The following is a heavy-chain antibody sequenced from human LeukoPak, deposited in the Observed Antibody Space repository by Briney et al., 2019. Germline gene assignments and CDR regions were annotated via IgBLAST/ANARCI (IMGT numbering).Heavy chain of an antibody. D-gene: IGHD6-19*01. J-gene: IGHJ5*02. Sequence: ASVKVSCKASGYTFTSYYMHWVRQAPGQGLEWMGIINPSGGSTSYAQKFQGRVTMTRDTSTSTVYMELSSLRSEDTAVYYCARVSEPEEGIAVTWFDPWGQGTLVTVSS. CDR1: GYTFTSYY. CDR2: INPSGGST. CDR3: ARVSEPEEGIAVTWFDP. V-gene: IGHV1-46*01.